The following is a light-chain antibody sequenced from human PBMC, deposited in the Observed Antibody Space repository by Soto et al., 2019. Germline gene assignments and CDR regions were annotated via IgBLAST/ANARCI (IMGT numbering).Light chain of an antibody. CDR2: KAS. CDR3: QQYNSYPWT. Sequence: EIQITQSPSTLSAYVGARVTITCRASQSISSWLAWYQQKPGKAPKLMIYKASSLESGVPSRFSGSGSGTECTLTISSLQPDDVATYYCQQYNSYPWTFGQGTNVDIK. V-gene: IGKV1-5*03. CDR1: QSISSW. J-gene: IGKJ1*01.